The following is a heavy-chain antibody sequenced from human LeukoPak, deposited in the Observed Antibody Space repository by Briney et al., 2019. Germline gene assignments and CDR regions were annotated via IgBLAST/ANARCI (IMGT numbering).Heavy chain of an antibody. V-gene: IGHV3-33*06. CDR1: GLTFSSYG. D-gene: IGHD5-24*01. J-gene: IGHJ4*02. CDR3: AKEGRDGYNAPDY. Sequence: GGSLRLYCAASGLTFSSYGMHWVRQAPGKGLEWVAVIWYDGSNKYYAESVKGRFTISRDNSKNTLYLQMNSLKAEDTAVYYCAKEGRDGYNAPDYWGQGTLVTVSS. CDR2: IWYDGSNK.